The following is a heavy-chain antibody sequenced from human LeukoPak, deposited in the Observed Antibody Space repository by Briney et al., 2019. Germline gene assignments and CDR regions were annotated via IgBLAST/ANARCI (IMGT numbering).Heavy chain of an antibody. V-gene: IGHV3-23*01. CDR3: ARGRDSSR. CDR2: ISTSGAST. CDR1: GFTFSSYA. J-gene: IGHJ4*02. Sequence: GGSLRLSCAASGFTFSSYAMSWVRQAPGKGLEWVSTISTSGASTYYADSVKGRFTISRDNAKNSLYLKMNNLRDEDTAVFYCARGRDSSRWGQGTLVTVSS. D-gene: IGHD6-13*01.